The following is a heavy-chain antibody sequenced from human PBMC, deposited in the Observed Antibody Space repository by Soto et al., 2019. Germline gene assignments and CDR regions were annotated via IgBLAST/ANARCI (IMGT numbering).Heavy chain of an antibody. CDR2: IPSSGGST. V-gene: IGHV3-23*01. CDR3: AKYLPGELLPPCFDS. J-gene: IGHJ5*01. D-gene: IGHD1-26*01. CDR1: GFTFNSYA. Sequence: DVQLLESGGGLVQPGGSLRLSCAASGFTFNSYAMTWVRQAPGKGLEWVSSIPSSGGSTYYADSVKGRFTISRDNSNNTLYLLMNSIRDDDTALYYCAKYLPGELLPPCFDSWGQGTLVTVSS.